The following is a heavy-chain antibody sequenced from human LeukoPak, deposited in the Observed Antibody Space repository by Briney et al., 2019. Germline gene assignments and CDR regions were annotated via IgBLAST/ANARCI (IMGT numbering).Heavy chain of an antibody. CDR1: GFTFSSYA. Sequence: GGSMRLSCAASGFTFSSYAMSWVRQAPGKGLEWVSAISGSGGSTYYADSVKGRFTISRDNSKNTLYLQMNSLRAEDTAVYYCAKSPAHPRTFDYWGQGTLVTVSS. CDR3: AKSPAHPRTFDY. CDR2: ISGSGGST. J-gene: IGHJ4*02. V-gene: IGHV3-23*01.